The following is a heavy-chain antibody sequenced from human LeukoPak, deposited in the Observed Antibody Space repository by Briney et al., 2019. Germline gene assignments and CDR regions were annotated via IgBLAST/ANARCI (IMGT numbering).Heavy chain of an antibody. V-gene: IGHV1-69*05. CDR2: INPICGTA. Sequence: GASVKVSCKASGCTFSSYAMNWVRQAPGQGLEWMGRINPICGTANYAQKFQGRVTITTDASTSTAYMELSSLRSEGTAVYYCASTGVSCSGGSCYSGVFYYYYMDVWGEGTTVTVSS. D-gene: IGHD2-15*01. CDR1: GCTFSSYA. CDR3: ASTGVSCSGGSCYSGVFYYYYMDV. J-gene: IGHJ6*03.